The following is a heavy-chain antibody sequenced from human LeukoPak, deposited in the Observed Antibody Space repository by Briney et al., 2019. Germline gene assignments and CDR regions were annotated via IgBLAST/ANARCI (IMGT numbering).Heavy chain of an antibody. V-gene: IGHV4-39*01. CDR2: IYYSGRT. CDR3: VEMATRWYFDY. Sequence: SETLSLTCTVAGGSISSTIYYWGWIRQPPGKGLEWIGSIYYSGRTYYNPSLKSRVTMSVDTSKTQFSLRLTSVTAADTAVYYCVEMATRWYFDYWGQGTLATVSS. J-gene: IGHJ4*02. D-gene: IGHD5-24*01. CDR1: GGSISSTIYY.